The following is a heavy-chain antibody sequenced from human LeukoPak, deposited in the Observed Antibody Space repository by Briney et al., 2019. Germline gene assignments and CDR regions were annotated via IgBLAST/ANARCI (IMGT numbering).Heavy chain of an antibody. CDR2: ISYDGSNK. CDR1: GFTFSNYG. V-gene: IGHV3-30*18. D-gene: IGHD5-18*01. CDR3: ANLKLWPSPALYGMDV. Sequence: GGSLRLSCAASGFTFSNYGVNWVRQAPGKGLEWVAVISYDGSNKYYADSVKGRFTISKDNSKNTLYLQMNSLRAEDTAVYYCANLKLWPSPALYGMDVWGQGTTVTVSS. J-gene: IGHJ6*02.